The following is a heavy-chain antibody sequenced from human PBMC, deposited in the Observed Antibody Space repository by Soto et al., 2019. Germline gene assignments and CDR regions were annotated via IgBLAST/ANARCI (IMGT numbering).Heavy chain of an antibody. V-gene: IGHV4-30-4*01. Sequence: SETLSLTCTVSGGSISSGDYYWSWIRQPPGKGLEWIGYIYYSGSTYYNPSLKSRVTISVDTSKNQFSLKLSSVTAADTAVYYCARDERLWFGHPPIKYGMDVWGQGTTVTVS. CDR3: ARDERLWFGHPPIKYGMDV. D-gene: IGHD3-10*01. CDR1: GGSISSGDYY. CDR2: IYYSGST. J-gene: IGHJ6*02.